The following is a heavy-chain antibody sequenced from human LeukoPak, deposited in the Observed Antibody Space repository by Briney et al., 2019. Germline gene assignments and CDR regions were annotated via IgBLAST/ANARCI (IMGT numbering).Heavy chain of an antibody. CDR1: GGSFSGYY. Sequence: SETLSLTCVVYGGSFSGYYWSWIRQPPGKGLEWIGGIHHSGAVSYKPSLKSRVTISMDPSKNQFSLKLNSVTAADTAVYYCARGVTLLYYFDLWGRGTLVTVSS. J-gene: IGHJ2*01. D-gene: IGHD4-11*01. CDR2: IHHSGAV. CDR3: ARGVTLLYYFDL. V-gene: IGHV4-34*01.